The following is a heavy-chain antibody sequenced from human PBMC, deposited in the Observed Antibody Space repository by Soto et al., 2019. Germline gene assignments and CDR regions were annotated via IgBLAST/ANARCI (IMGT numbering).Heavy chain of an antibody. CDR3: ARKSNGNENFLDY. CDR1: GYTFTSYG. CDR2: ISAYNGNT. V-gene: IGHV1-18*01. D-gene: IGHD7-27*01. J-gene: IGHJ4*02. Sequence: QVQLVQSGAEVKKPGASVKVSCKASGYTFTSYGIIWVRQAPGQGLEWMGWISAYNGNTNYAQKLQGRVTMTTDTSTSRVYMELRSLRSDDTAVYYCARKSNGNENFLDYWGQGTLVTVSS.